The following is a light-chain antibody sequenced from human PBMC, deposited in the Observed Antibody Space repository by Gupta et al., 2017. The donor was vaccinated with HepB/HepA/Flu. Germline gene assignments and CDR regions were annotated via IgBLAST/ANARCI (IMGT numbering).Light chain of an antibody. CDR1: QSVTGRY. CDR2: GTS. CDR3: QQYITSPVT. J-gene: IGKJ5*01. Sequence: EIVLTQSPGTLSLSPGERATLSCRASQSVTGRYLAWYQQKPGQAPRLLMYGTSSRATGIPDRFSGSGSGTDFTLTISRLEPEDFAMYYCQQYITSPVTFGQGTRVEMK. V-gene: IGKV3-20*01.